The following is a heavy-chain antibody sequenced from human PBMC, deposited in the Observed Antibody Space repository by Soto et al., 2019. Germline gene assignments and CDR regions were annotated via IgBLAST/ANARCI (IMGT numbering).Heavy chain of an antibody. J-gene: IGHJ3*01. CDR1: GFTFNRNA. CDR3: AKNRDYDYDAFDV. V-gene: IGHV3-23*01. D-gene: IGHD3-16*01. Sequence: GGSLRLSCAGSGFTFNRNAMSWVRQAPGKGLEWVSGITGNSAFTYYADSVKGRFIISRGNSKNTLYLQINTLRVEDTAVYYCAKNRDYDYDAFDVWGQGTVVTVSS. CDR2: ITGNSAFT.